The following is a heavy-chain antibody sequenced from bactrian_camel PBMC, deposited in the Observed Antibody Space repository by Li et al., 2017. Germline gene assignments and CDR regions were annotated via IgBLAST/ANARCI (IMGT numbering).Heavy chain of an antibody. CDR2: THNGDGSGIT. J-gene: IGHJ4*01. CDR3: AADIFPCHTPATLTRISAEY. V-gene: IGHV3S1*01. Sequence: HVQLVESGGGSVPAGGSLRLSCTYSNHTYNTYCVGWFRQALGGDREGVAATHNGDGSGITYYHDSVNGRFTISRDNAKNTLYLQMNSLKPEDAAMYYCAADIFPCHTPATLTRISAEYWGQGTQVTVS. D-gene: IGHD4*01. CDR1: NHTYNTYC.